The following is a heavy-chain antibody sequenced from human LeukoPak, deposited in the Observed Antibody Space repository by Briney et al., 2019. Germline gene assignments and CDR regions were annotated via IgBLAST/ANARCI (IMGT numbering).Heavy chain of an antibody. CDR3: ARDGQWLSYGMDV. J-gene: IGHJ6*02. D-gene: IGHD6-19*01. V-gene: IGHV4-34*01. Sequence: SETLSLTCAVYGGSFSGYYWSWIRQPPGKGLEWIGEINHSGSTNYNPSLKSRVTISVDTSKNQFSLKLSSVTAADTAVYYCARDGQWLSYGMDVWGQGTTVTVSS. CDR1: GGSFSGYY. CDR2: INHSGST.